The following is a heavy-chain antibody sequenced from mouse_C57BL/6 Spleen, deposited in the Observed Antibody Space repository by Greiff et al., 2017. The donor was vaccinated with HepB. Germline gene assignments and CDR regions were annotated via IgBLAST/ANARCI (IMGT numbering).Heavy chain of an antibody. J-gene: IGHJ2*01. CDR2: INPNNGGT. V-gene: IGHV1-26*01. CDR3: ARGGEITTAYFDY. D-gene: IGHD1-2*01. Sequence: EVQLQQSGPELVKPGASVKISCKASGYTFTDYYMNWVKQSHGKSLEWIGDINPNNGGTSYNQKFKGKATLTVDTSSSTAYMELRSLTSEDSAVYYCARGGEITTAYFDYWGQGTTLTVSS. CDR1: GYTFTDYY.